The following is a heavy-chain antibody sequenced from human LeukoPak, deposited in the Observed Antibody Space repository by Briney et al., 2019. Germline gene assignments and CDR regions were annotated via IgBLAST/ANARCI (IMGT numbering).Heavy chain of an antibody. CDR2: INPKSGGT. V-gene: IGHV1-2*02. J-gene: IGHJ4*02. CDR1: GYTFSGYY. CDR3: ARGLYYYGSGSPRH. D-gene: IGHD3-10*01. Sequence: ASVKVSCKASGYTFSGYYMHWVRQAPGQGLEWMGWINPKSGGTNEAQKFQGRVTMTRDTSISTAYMELSRLRSDDTAVYYCARGLYYYGSGSPRHWGQGTLVTVSS.